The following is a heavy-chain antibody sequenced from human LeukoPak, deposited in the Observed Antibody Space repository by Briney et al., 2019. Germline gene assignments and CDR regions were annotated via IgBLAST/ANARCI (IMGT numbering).Heavy chain of an antibody. J-gene: IGHJ4*02. CDR2: ISGSGGRT. D-gene: IGHD3-22*01. CDR3: ARLGVVIRVILVGFHKEAYYFDS. V-gene: IGHV3-23*01. Sequence: GGSLRLSCAVSGITLSNYGMSWVRQAPGKGLEWVAGISGSGGRTNYADSVKGRLTISRDNPKNTLYLQMNSLRAEDTAVYFCARLGVVIRVILVGFHKEAYYFDSWGQGALVTVSS. CDR1: GITLSNYG.